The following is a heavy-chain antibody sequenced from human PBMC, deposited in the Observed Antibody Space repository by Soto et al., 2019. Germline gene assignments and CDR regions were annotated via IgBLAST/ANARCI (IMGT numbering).Heavy chain of an antibody. V-gene: IGHV1-2*02. CDR3: ARESGGATATLDYYYFCMDV. D-gene: IGHD5-12*01. CDR1: GDSFSAFY. J-gene: IGHJ6*03. CDR2: INPNGGAT. Sequence: QVQLVQSGAEVKKPGASVKVSCKTSGDSFSAFYLHWVRQAPGQGLEWLGWINPNGGATKYAQKFRGRVAMTRYTSIRTAYLELSSLRSDDTAIYYCARESGGATATLDYYYFCMDVWGKGTTVTVSS.